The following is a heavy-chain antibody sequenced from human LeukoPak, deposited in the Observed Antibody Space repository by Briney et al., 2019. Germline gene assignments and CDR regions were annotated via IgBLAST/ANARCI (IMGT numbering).Heavy chain of an antibody. CDR2: ISSSSSYI. Sequence: PGGSLRLSCAASGFTFSSYSMSWVRQAPGKGLEWVSSISSSSSYIYYADSVKGRFTISRDNAKNSLYLQMNSLRAEDTAVYYCARGLGFFGYYYDSSAYYGYWGQGTLVTVSS. D-gene: IGHD3-22*01. V-gene: IGHV3-21*01. CDR3: ARGLGFFGYYYDSSAYYGY. CDR1: GFTFSSYS. J-gene: IGHJ4*02.